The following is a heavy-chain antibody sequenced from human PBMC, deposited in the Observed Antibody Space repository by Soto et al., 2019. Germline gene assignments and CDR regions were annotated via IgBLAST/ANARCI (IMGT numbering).Heavy chain of an antibody. D-gene: IGHD6-13*01. V-gene: IGHV4-59*01. CDR2: IYYSGST. CDR1: GGSISSYY. CDR3: ARFAYSSSWYGNGYYDGMDV. Sequence: SKTLSLTCTVYGGSISSYYRSWIRQPPGKGLEWIGYIYYSGSTNYNPSLKSRVTISVDTSKNQFSLKLSSVTAADTAVYYCARFAYSSSWYGNGYYDGMDVCGQGTTVIVSS. J-gene: IGHJ6*02.